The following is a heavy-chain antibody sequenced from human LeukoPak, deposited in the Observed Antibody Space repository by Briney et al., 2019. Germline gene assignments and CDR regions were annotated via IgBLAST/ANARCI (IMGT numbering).Heavy chain of an antibody. CDR1: GGTFSSYA. Sequence: ASVRVSCKASGGTFSSYAISWVRQAPGQGLEWMGGIIPIFGTANYAQKFQGRVTITADESTSTAYMELSSLRSEDTAVYYCAWVPGYCSGGSCPGDYWGQGTLVTASS. D-gene: IGHD2-15*01. J-gene: IGHJ4*02. CDR3: AWVPGYCSGGSCPGDY. CDR2: IIPIFGTA. V-gene: IGHV1-69*13.